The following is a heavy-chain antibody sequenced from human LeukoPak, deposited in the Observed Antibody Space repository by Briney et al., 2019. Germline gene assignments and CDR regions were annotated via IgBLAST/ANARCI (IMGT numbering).Heavy chain of an antibody. CDR3: ARELRVGATHFDY. CDR1: GFTFSSYS. D-gene: IGHD1-26*01. CDR2: ISSSSSYI. Sequence: PGGSLRLSCAASGFTFSSYSMNWVRQAPGKGLEWVSSISSSSSYIYYADSVKGRFTISRDNAKNSLYLQMNSLRAEDTAVYYCARELRVGATHFDYWGQGTLVTVSS. J-gene: IGHJ4*02. V-gene: IGHV3-21*01.